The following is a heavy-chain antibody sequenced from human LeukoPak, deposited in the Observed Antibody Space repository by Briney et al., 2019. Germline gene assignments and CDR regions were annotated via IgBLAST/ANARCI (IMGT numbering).Heavy chain of an antibody. CDR2: INHSGST. J-gene: IGHJ5*02. V-gene: IGHV4-34*01. D-gene: IGHD3-10*01. CDR1: GGSFSGYY. CDR3: ARSPHIWFAERGWFDP. Sequence: SETLSLTCAVYGGSFSGYYWSWIRQPPGKGLEWIGEINHSGSTNYNPSLKSRVTISVDTSKNQFSLKLSSVTAADTAVYFCARSPHIWFAERGWFDPWGQGTLVTVSS.